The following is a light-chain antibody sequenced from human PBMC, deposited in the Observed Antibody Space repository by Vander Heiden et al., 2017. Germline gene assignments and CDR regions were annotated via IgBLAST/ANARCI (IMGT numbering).Light chain of an antibody. CDR1: QSVLYSSNNKNY. J-gene: IGKJ2*01. Sequence: DIVINQSQHSLAMPLGERATINCKSRQSVLYSSNNKNYLAWYQQKPGQPPMLLIYWASTRESGVPDRFSGSGSGTDFTLTISSLQAEDVAVYYCQQYYSTPFTFGQGTKL. CDR2: WAS. CDR3: QQYYSTPFT. V-gene: IGKV4-1*01.